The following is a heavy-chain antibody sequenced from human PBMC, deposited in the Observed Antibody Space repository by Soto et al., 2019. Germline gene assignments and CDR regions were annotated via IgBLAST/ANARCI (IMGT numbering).Heavy chain of an antibody. V-gene: IGHV3-74*01. CDR1: GYTFSSCW. CDR3: ARGGSLNWYFDL. D-gene: IGHD1-26*01. CDR2: INSDGSST. Sequence: EVQLVESGGGLVQPGGSLRLSCAASGYTFSSCWMHWVRQAPGKGLVWVSRINSDGSSTSYADSVKGRFTISRDNAKNTLYLQMNSLRAEDTAVYYCARGGSLNWYFDLWGRGTLVTVSS. J-gene: IGHJ2*01.